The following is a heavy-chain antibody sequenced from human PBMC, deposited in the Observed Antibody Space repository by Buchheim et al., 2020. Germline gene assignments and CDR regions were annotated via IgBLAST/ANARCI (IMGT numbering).Heavy chain of an antibody. CDR1: GFTFSSYG. Sequence: QVQLVESGGGVVQPGRSLRLSCAASGFTFSSYGMHWVRQAPGKGLEWVAVIPYDGSNKYYADSVKGRFTISRDNSKNTLYLLMSRRRAEDTAVYYCAKAKGWYYYYYGMDVWGQGTT. V-gene: IGHV3-30*18. J-gene: IGHJ6*02. CDR3: AKAKGWYYYYYGMDV. CDR2: IPYDGSNK.